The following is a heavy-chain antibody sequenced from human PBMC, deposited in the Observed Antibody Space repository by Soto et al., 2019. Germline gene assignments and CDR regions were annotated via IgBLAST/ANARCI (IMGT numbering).Heavy chain of an antibody. Sequence: GGSLRLSCAASGFTFSSYWMSWVRQAPGKGLEWVANIKQDGSEKYYVDSVKGRFTISRDNAKNSLYLQMNSLRAEDTAVYYCARARGSSWYKYYYYYYMDVWGKGTTVTVSS. CDR1: GFTFSSYW. CDR3: ARARGSSWYKYYYYYYMDV. J-gene: IGHJ6*03. CDR2: IKQDGSEK. D-gene: IGHD6-13*01. V-gene: IGHV3-7*01.